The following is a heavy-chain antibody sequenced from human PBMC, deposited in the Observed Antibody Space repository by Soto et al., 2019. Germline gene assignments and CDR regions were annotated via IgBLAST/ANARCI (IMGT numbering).Heavy chain of an antibody. CDR3: ARLGGYYQAFDS. V-gene: IGHV4-39*01. D-gene: IGHD3-22*01. CDR1: GGSISSSSYY. J-gene: IGHJ4*02. CDR2: IYYSGST. Sequence: SETLSLTCTVSGGSISSSSYYWGWIRQPPGKGLEWIGSIYYSGSTYYNPSLKSRVTISVDTSKNQFSLKLDSVTAADTAVYYCARLGGYYQAFDSWGQGTLVTVSS.